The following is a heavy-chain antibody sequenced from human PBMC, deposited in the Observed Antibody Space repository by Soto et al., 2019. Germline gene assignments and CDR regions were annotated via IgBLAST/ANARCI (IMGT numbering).Heavy chain of an antibody. Sequence: GESLKISCQCSGYTFSNFWIGWVRQLPGKGLEWMGIIYPGDHETRYSPSFHGKVTIPAAKSINTAYLQWNSLEAPAPASHFCARRPRSRPYFDYWGQGALVTVSS. CDR1: GYTFSNFW. D-gene: IGHD6-13*01. V-gene: IGHV5-51*01. J-gene: IGHJ4*02. CDR2: IYPGDHET. CDR3: ARRPRSRPYFDY.